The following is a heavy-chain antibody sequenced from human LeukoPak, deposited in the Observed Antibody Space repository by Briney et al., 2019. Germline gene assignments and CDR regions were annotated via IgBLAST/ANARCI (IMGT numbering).Heavy chain of an antibody. CDR3: AKDIGGTTNYYYYYNGMDV. V-gene: IGHV3-74*01. J-gene: IGHJ6*02. CDR2: INSDGSIV. CDR1: GFTFSSTW. D-gene: IGHD1-26*01. Sequence: GRSLRLSCAASGFTFSSTWMNWVRQAPGKGPVWVSRINSDGSIVTYADSVKGRFTISRDNAKNSLYLQMNSLRAEDTALYYCAKDIGGTTNYYYYYNGMDVWGQGTTVTVSS.